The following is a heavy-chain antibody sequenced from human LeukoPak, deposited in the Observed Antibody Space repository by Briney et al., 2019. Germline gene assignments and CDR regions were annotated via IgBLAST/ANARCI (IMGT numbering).Heavy chain of an antibody. Sequence: GGSLRLSCAASGFTFSSYAMHWVRQAPGKGLEWVAVISYDGSNKYYADSVKGRFTISRDNSKNTLYLQMNSLRAEDTAVYYCARELYTAMVIGYWGQGTLVTVSS. J-gene: IGHJ4*02. CDR3: ARELYTAMVIGY. CDR1: GFTFSSYA. CDR2: ISYDGSNK. V-gene: IGHV3-30*04. D-gene: IGHD5-18*01.